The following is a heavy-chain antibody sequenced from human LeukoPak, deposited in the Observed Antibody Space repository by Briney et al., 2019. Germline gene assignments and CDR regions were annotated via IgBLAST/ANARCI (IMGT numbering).Heavy chain of an antibody. J-gene: IGHJ3*02. D-gene: IGHD2-2*01. V-gene: IGHV1-69*02. CDR1: GGTFSSYT. Sequence: GASVKVSCKASGGTFSSYTISWVRQAPGQGLEWMGRIIPILGIANYAQKFQGRVTITADKSTSTAYMELSSLRSEDTAVYYCARSLIVVVPAAPPHDAFDIWGQGTMVTVSS. CDR2: IIPILGIA. CDR3: ARSLIVVVPAAPPHDAFDI.